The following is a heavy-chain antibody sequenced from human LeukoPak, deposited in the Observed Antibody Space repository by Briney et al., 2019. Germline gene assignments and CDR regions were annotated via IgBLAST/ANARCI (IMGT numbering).Heavy chain of an antibody. CDR3: ARRHSSPEGRYMDV. CDR2: IYPGDSDT. V-gene: IGHV5-51*01. D-gene: IGHD6-13*01. Sequence: GESLKISFKGSGYRFTSYWIGWVRPMPGKGVVWMGIIYPGDSDTRYSPSFQGQVTISADKSISTAYLQWSSLKASDTAMYYCARRHSSPEGRYMDVWGKGTTVTVSS. CDR1: GYRFTSYW. J-gene: IGHJ6*03.